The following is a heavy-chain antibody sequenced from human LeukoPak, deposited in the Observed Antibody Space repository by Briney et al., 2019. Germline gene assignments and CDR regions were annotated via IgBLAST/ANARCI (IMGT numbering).Heavy chain of an antibody. Sequence: PGGSLRLSCAASGFPFSSSDMTWVRQASGKGLEWVGRIRSTANGYATAYAASVKGRFTISRDGSKNTAYLQMDSLKTEDTAVYYCTGNYYGSGSYADFDYWGQGTLVTVSS. CDR3: TGNYYGSGSYADFDY. V-gene: IGHV3-73*01. J-gene: IGHJ4*02. CDR2: IRSTANGYAT. CDR1: GFPFSSSD. D-gene: IGHD3-10*01.